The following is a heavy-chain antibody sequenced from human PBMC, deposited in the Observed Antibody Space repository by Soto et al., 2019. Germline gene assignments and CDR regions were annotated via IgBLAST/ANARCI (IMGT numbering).Heavy chain of an antibody. CDR3: ARDRGIAAAGTRAFDI. D-gene: IGHD6-13*01. V-gene: IGHV1-18*01. CDR1: CYTFTSYG. CDR2: ISAYNGNT. J-gene: IGHJ3*02. Sequence: GASVKVSCKASCYTFTSYGISWVRQAPGQGLEWMGWISAYNGNTNYAQKLQGRVTMTTDTSTSTAYMELRSLRSDDTAVYYCARDRGIAAAGTRAFDIWGQGTLVTVSS.